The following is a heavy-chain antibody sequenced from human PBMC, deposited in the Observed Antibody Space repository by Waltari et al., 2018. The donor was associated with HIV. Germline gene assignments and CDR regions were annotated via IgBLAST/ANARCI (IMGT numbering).Heavy chain of an antibody. CDR1: GFTFDDYA. Sequence: EVQLVESGGVVVQPGGSLRLSCAASGFTFDDYAMHWVRQAPGKGLEWVSLISWDGGSTYYADSVKGRFTISRDNSKNSLYLQMNSLRAEDTALYYCAKDIGAAAGWYYYYYGMDVWGQGTTVTVSS. CDR3: AKDIGAAAGWYYYYYGMDV. D-gene: IGHD6-13*01. CDR2: ISWDGGST. J-gene: IGHJ6*02. V-gene: IGHV3-43D*03.